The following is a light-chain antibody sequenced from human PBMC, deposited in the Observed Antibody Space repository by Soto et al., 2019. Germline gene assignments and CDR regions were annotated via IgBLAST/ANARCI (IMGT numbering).Light chain of an antibody. V-gene: IGKV3-20*01. J-gene: IGKJ4*01. CDR3: QQYASAPLT. CDR1: QTVGRNY. CDR2: GAS. Sequence: EIVLTQSPGTLSLSPGERATLSCRASQTVGRNYLAWYQQKPGQSPRLLIHGASNRATGIPDRISGSGSGTDFTFIINRLEPADFAVYYCQQYASAPLTFGGGTKVEIK.